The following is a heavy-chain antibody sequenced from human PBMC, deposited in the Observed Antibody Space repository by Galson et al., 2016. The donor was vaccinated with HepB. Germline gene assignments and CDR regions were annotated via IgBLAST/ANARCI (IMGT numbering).Heavy chain of an antibody. CDR3: ARVGGSFWGVDY. D-gene: IGHD1-26*01. V-gene: IGHV4-4*02. Sequence: TLSLTCAVSGDSISNSNWWSWVHQPPGKGLEWIGKIYESGSTNFNPSFKSRVTMSLDKSKNQFSLTLSSVTAADTAVYYCARVGGSFWGVDYGGQGTLVTVSS. CDR1: GDSISNSNW. J-gene: IGHJ4*02. CDR2: IYESGST.